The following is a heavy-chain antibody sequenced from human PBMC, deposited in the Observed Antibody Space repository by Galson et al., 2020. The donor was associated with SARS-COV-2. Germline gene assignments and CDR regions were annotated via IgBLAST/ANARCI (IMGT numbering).Heavy chain of an antibody. CDR2: IYGGDSDT. Sequence: HGESLKISCKGSGFAFNTYWIAWVRQMPGRGLEWMGIIYGGDSDTLYSPSFEGQVTISSDKSISTAYLQFNSLKASDTAIYYCARRGSVAGRKGSFDYWGQGTLVTVST. CDR3: ARRGSVAGRKGSFDY. CDR1: GFAFNTYW. D-gene: IGHD6-19*01. J-gene: IGHJ4*02. V-gene: IGHV5-51*01.